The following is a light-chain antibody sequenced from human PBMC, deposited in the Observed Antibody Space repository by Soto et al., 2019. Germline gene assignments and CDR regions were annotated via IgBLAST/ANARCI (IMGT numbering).Light chain of an antibody. Sequence: DIQMTQSPSSLSASLGDRVTITCRASQTINNYLHWYQQRPGKAPKLLIYSASSLQTGVPPRFSGSGSGTHLTLTISSLQPEEFATYYCQQSSSTPHTFGQGTIVEIK. V-gene: IGKV1-39*01. CDR3: QQSSSTPHT. CDR1: QTINNY. CDR2: SAS. J-gene: IGKJ2*01.